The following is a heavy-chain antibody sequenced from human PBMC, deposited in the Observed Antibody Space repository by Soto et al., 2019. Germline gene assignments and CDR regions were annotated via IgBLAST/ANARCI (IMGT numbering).Heavy chain of an antibody. J-gene: IGHJ5*02. CDR3: ARERAPGQGALDP. CDR2: INPSGGST. CDR1: GYTFTSYY. V-gene: IGHV1-46*01. Sequence: ASVKVSCKASGYTFTSYYMHWVRQAPGQGLEWMGIINPSGGSTSYAQKFQGRVTMTRDTSTSTVYMELSSLSSEDTAVYYCARERAPGQGALDPWGQGTLVTVSS. D-gene: IGHD7-27*01.